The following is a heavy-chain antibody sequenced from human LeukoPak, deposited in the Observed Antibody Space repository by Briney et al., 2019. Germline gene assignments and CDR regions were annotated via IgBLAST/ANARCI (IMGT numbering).Heavy chain of an antibody. J-gene: IGHJ3*02. V-gene: IGHV4-59*01. Sequence: PSETLSLTCTVSGGSISSNYWSWIRQPPGKGLEWIGYIYHSGSTNYNPSLKSRVTISVDTSKNQFSLKLSSVTAADTAVYYCARAYSSSTNAFDIWGQGTMVTVSS. D-gene: IGHD6-6*01. CDR3: ARAYSSSTNAFDI. CDR2: IYHSGST. CDR1: GGSISSNY.